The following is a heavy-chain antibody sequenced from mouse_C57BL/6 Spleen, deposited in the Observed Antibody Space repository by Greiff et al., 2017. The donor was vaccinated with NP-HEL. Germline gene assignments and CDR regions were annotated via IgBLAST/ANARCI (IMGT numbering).Heavy chain of an antibody. D-gene: IGHD1-1*02. CDR1: GYTFTSYD. V-gene: IGHV1-85*01. J-gene: IGHJ2*01. CDR3: ARGDYRHFDY. Sequence: VQLQQSGPELVKPGASVKLSCKASGYTFTSYDINWVKQRPGQGLEWIGWSYPRDGSTKYNEKFKGKATLTVDPASSTAYMELHSLTSEDSAVYFCARGDYRHFDYWGQGTTLTVSS. CDR2: SYPRDGST.